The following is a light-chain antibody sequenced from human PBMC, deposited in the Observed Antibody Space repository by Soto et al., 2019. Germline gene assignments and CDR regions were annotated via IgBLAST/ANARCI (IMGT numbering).Light chain of an antibody. V-gene: IGKV1-27*01. Sequence: DIPMTQSPSSLSASVGDRVTITCRASQGISTFLAWYQQKPGNVPKLLIYGATTLQSGVPSRFSGSGSGIEFTLTIATLQAEDLATYYGQKYKNDPSTFGPGTKVAV. CDR1: QGISTF. CDR2: GAT. CDR3: QKYKNDPST. J-gene: IGKJ3*01.